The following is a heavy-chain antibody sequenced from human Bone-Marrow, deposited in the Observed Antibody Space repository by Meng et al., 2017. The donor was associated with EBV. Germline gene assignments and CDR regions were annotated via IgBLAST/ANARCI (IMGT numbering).Heavy chain of an antibody. D-gene: IGHD4-17*01. V-gene: IGHV1-3*01. J-gene: IGHJ4*02. CDR1: GYTLTKYA. CDR3: ASGSDGDYEVVY. Sequence: QVHLVQSGAEVKKPGASVQVSCKASGYTLTKYALHWVRQAPGQRLEWMGWINAGNGKTQYSQRFQGRVTITRDTSASTAYMELSSLTSEDTAVYYCASGSDGDYEVVYWGQGTLVTVAS. CDR2: INAGNGKT.